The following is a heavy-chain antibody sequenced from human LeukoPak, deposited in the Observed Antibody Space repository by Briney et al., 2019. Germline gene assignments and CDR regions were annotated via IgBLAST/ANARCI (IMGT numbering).Heavy chain of an antibody. D-gene: IGHD2-8*01. J-gene: IGHJ1*01. Sequence: GSLRLSCAASGFTFSSYGMHWVRQPPGKGLEWIGSIYYSGSTYYNPSLKSRVTISVDTSKNQFSLKLNSVTAADTAVYYCARNGYCTNGVCYNRYFQHWGQGTLVTVSS. CDR1: GFTFSSYG. CDR2: IYYSGST. V-gene: IGHV4-39*01. CDR3: ARNGYCTNGVCYNRYFQH.